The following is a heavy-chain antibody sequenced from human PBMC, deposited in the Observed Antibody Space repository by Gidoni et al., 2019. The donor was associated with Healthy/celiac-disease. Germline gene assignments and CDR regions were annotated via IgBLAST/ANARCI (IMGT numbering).Heavy chain of an antibody. J-gene: IGHJ2*01. CDR3: ARANPRDYGDLPWYFDL. CDR1: GGSFSGYY. CDR2: INHSGST. D-gene: IGHD4-17*01. Sequence: QVQLQQWGAGLLKPSETLSLTCAVYGGSFSGYYWSWIRQPPGKGLEWIGEINHSGSTNYNPSLKSRVSISVDTSKNQFSLKLSSVTAADTAVYYCARANPRDYGDLPWYFDLWGRGTLVTVSS. V-gene: IGHV4-34*01.